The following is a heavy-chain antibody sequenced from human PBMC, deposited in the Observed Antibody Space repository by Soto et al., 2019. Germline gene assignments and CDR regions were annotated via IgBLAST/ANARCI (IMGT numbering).Heavy chain of an antibody. Sequence: PGGSLRLSCAASGFTFSSYAMSWVLQAPGKGLEWVSAISGSGGSTYYADSVKGRFTISRDNSKNTLYLQMNSLRAEDTAVYYCAKSQPIPYTSCYDYWGQGTLVTVSS. D-gene: IGHD2-2*01. J-gene: IGHJ4*02. CDR2: ISGSGGST. CDR3: AKSQPIPYTSCYDY. CDR1: GFTFSSYA. V-gene: IGHV3-23*01.